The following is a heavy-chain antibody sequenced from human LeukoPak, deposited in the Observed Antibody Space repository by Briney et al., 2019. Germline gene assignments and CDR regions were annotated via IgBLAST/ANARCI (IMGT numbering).Heavy chain of an antibody. CDR3: ARDHGGGFGEPLFDP. D-gene: IGHD3-10*01. CDR1: GYTFTGYY. Sequence: GASVKVSCKASGYTFTGYYMHWVRQAPGQGLEWMGWINPNSGGTNYAQKFQGRVTMTRDTSISTAYMELSRLRSDDTAVYYCARDHGGGFGEPLFDPWGQGTLVTVSS. J-gene: IGHJ5*02. V-gene: IGHV1-2*02. CDR2: INPNSGGT.